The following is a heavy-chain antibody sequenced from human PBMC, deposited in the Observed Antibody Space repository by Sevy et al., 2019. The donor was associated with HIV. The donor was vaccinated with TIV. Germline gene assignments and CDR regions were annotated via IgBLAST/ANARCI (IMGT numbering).Heavy chain of an antibody. J-gene: IGHJ4*02. Sequence: GGSLRLSCAASGFTFDDYAMHWVRQAPGKGLEWVSGISWSSGGIDYADSVKGRFTISRDNAKSSLYLQMNSLRTEDTALYYCAKDIVPHVTGTVDFWGQGTLVTVSS. D-gene: IGHD1-20*01. CDR1: GFTFDDYA. CDR2: ISWSSGGI. V-gene: IGHV3-9*01. CDR3: AKDIVPHVTGTVDF.